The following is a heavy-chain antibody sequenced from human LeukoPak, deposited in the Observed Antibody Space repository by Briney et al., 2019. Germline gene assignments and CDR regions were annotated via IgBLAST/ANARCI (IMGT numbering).Heavy chain of an antibody. V-gene: IGHV3-53*01. J-gene: IGHJ6*02. D-gene: IGHD5-18*01. CDR2: IYSGGST. Sequence: GGSLRLSCAASGFTFSSHNMNWVRQAPGKGLEWVSVIYSGGSTYYADSVKGRFTISRDNSKNTLYLQMNSLRAEDTAVYYCARDSTAYYYGMDVWGQGTTVTVSS. CDR1: GFTFSSHN. CDR3: ARDSTAYYYGMDV.